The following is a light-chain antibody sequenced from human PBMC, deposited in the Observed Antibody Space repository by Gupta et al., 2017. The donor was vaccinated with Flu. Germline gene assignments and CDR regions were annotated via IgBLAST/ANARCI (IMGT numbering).Light chain of an antibody. CDR3: GTWDSSLSALV. Sequence: KVTITCSGSSSSIGNNYVSWYQHLPGTAPKLLIYENNKRPSGIPDRFSGSKSGTSANLGITGLQTGDEADYYCGTWDSSLSALVFGGGTKLTVL. CDR1: SSSIGNNY. J-gene: IGLJ3*02. CDR2: ENN. V-gene: IGLV1-51*02.